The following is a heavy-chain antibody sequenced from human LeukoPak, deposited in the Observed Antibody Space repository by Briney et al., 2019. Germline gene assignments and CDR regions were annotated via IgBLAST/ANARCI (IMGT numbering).Heavy chain of an antibody. CDR1: GFTVNSNY. J-gene: IGHJ6*02. Sequence: GVSLRLSCVASGFTVNSNYMSWVRQAPGKGLEWVSLIYTGGSTYYADSVRGRFTISRDNSKNTLYLQMNSLRPEDTALYYCAKGFGKAAADVFGGYTMDVWGQGTTVTVSS. CDR2: IYTGGST. V-gene: IGHV3-66*02. D-gene: IGHD6-13*01. CDR3: AKGFGKAAADVFGGYTMDV.